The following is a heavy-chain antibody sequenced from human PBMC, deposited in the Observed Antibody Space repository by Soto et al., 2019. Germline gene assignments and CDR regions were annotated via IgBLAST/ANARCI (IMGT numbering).Heavy chain of an antibody. CDR2: VASKPEGYTT. V-gene: IGHV3-73*01. J-gene: IGHJ5*02. CDR1: GYTFSDTA. D-gene: IGHD1-26*01. CDR3: NKYSGTLSAPAA. Sequence: GGSLRLSCAASGYTFSDTAIHWVRQAPGKGLEWVGRVASKPEGYTTTYGASVKGRFTISRDESQNTAYLQMNSLKTEDTAVYYCNKYSGTLSAPAALGPGXLVTVSS.